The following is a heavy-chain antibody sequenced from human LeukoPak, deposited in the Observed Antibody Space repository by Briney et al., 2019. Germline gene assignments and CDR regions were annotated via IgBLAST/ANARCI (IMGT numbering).Heavy chain of an antibody. CDR3: ARPYYYDSRLDP. CDR1: GGSISSGDYY. CDR2: MYYSGST. Sequence: SETLSLTCTVSGGSISSGDYYWIWIRQPPGKVLEWIAYMYYSGSTYYDPSLKRLVTMSADTSKNQLSLKLSSVTDADTAVYYCARPYYYDSRLDPWGQGILVTVSS. J-gene: IGHJ5*02. V-gene: IGHV4-30-4*01. D-gene: IGHD3-22*01.